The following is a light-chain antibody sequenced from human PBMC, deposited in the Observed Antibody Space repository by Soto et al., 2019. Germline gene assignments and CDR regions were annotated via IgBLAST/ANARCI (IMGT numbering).Light chain of an antibody. V-gene: IGLV2-8*01. CDR3: SSYAGSNNLHVL. Sequence: QSVLTQPPSASGSPGQSVTISYTGSSSDVGGYEYVSWYQQHPGKAPKLIIYEVIKRPSGVPDRFSGSKSGNTASLTVSGLQAEDEADYYCSSYAGSNNLHVLFGGGTKLTVL. J-gene: IGLJ2*01. CDR2: EVI. CDR1: SSDVGGYEY.